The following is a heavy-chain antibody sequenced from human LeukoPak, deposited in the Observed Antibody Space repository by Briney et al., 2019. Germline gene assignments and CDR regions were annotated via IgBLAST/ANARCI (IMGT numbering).Heavy chain of an antibody. CDR1: GGSFSGYY. V-gene: IGHV4-34*01. CDR3: ARLPGYCSGGSCYKVGFDY. CDR2: INHSGST. Sequence: PSETLSLTCAVYGGSFSGYYWSWIRQPPGKGLERIGEINHSGSTNYNPSLKSRVTISVDTSKNQFSLKLSSVTAADTAVYYCARLPGYCSGGSCYKVGFDYWGQGTLVTVSS. J-gene: IGHJ4*02. D-gene: IGHD2-15*01.